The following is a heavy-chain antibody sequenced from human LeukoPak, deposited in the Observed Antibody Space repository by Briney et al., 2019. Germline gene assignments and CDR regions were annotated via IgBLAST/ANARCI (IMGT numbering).Heavy chain of an antibody. CDR1: GGSISNYY. Sequence: PSETLSLTCTVSGGSISNYYWNWIRQPPGKGLEWIGSIYYSGSTYYNPSLKSRVTISVDTSKNQFSLKLSSVTAADTAVYYCARSLLPAAAGTPAFDIWGQGTMVTVSS. CDR2: IYYSGST. V-gene: IGHV4-39*07. D-gene: IGHD6-13*01. CDR3: ARSLLPAAAGTPAFDI. J-gene: IGHJ3*02.